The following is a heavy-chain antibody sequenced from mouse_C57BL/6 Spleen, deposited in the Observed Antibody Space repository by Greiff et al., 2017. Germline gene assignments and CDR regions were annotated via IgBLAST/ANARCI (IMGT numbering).Heavy chain of an antibody. CDR2: IYPGDGDT. V-gene: IGHV1-82*01. CDR3: ARGDYGSFYAMDY. Sequence: QVQLKESGPELVKPGASVKISCKASGYAFSSSWMNWVKQRPGQGLEWIGRIYPGDGDTNYNGKFKGKATLTADKSSSTAYMQLSSLTSEDSAVYFCARGDYGSFYAMDYWGQGTSVTVSS. D-gene: IGHD1-1*01. J-gene: IGHJ4*01. CDR1: GYAFSSSW.